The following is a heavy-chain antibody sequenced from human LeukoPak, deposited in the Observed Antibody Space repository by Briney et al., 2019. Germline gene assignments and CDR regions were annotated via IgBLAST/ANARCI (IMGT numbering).Heavy chain of an antibody. J-gene: IGHJ4*02. Sequence: ASVTVSCKASGYTFTSYGISWVRQAPGQGLEWMGWISAYNGNTNYAQKLQGRVTMTTDTSTSTAYMELRSLRSDDTAVYYCARTYYDFWSGYYPSNYFDYWGQGTLVTVSS. CDR1: GYTFTSYG. CDR3: ARTYYDFWSGYYPSNYFDY. V-gene: IGHV1-18*01. CDR2: ISAYNGNT. D-gene: IGHD3-3*01.